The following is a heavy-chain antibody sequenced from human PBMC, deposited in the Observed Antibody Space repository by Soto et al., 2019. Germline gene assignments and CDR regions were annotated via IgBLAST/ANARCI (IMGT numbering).Heavy chain of an antibody. CDR1: GFTFSSYA. Sequence: PXGSLRLACAASGFTFSSYAMSWVRQAPGKGLEWVSAISGSGGSTYYADSVKVRFTISRDNSKNTLYLQMNSLRAEDTAVYYCAKDMSLGSSWYPFDYWGQGTLVTVYS. D-gene: IGHD6-13*01. J-gene: IGHJ4*02. CDR2: ISGSGGST. CDR3: AKDMSLGSSWYPFDY. V-gene: IGHV3-23*01.